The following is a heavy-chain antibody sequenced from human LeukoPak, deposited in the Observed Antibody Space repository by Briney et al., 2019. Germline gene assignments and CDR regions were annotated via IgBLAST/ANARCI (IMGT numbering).Heavy chain of an antibody. CDR1: GGSFSGYY. Sequence: SETLSLTCAVYGGSFSGYYWSWIRQPPGKGLEWIGEINHSGSTNYNPSLKSRVTISVGTSKNPFSLKLSSVPAADTAVYYCARWAGYCTNGVCFSESDAFDIWGQGTMVTVSS. J-gene: IGHJ3*02. CDR3: ARWAGYCTNGVCFSESDAFDI. CDR2: INHSGST. D-gene: IGHD2-8*01. V-gene: IGHV4-34*01.